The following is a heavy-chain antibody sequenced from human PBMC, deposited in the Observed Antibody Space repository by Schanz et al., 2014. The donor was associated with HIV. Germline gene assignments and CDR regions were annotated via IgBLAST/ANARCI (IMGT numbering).Heavy chain of an antibody. CDR2: INHSGST. V-gene: IGHV4-34*01. J-gene: IGHJ5*02. Sequence: QVQLQQWGAGLLKPSETLSLTCAVYGGSVNGYYWTWIRQPPGKGLEWIGEINHSGSTNYNPSLKSRVPILGATPKTQFSRKLSSVTAADTAVYYCARGIRRDCRSPSCNTGWFDPWGQGTLVTVSS. CDR1: GGSVNGYY. D-gene: IGHD2-2*02. CDR3: ARGIRRDCRSPSCNTGWFDP.